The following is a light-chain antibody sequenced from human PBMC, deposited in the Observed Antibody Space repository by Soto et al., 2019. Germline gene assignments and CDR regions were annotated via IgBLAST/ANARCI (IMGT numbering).Light chain of an antibody. CDR1: QSVSSTL. CDR3: QHYGDSSWT. Sequence: ELVLTQSPVALSLSSGERATLSCRASQSVSSTLLTWYQQKPGQAPRLLIYGVSSRATGIPDRVSGSGSGPDFTLTISRVEPEDCAVYVCQHYGDSSWTCGQGRRVEIK. CDR2: GVS. V-gene: IGKV3-20*01. J-gene: IGKJ1*01.